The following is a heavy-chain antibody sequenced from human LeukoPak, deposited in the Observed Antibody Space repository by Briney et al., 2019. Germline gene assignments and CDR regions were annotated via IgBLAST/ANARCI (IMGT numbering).Heavy chain of an antibody. V-gene: IGHV1-24*01. D-gene: IGHD2-15*01. Sequence: ASVKVSCKVSGYTLTELSMHWVRQAPGKGLEWMGGFDPEDGETIYAQKFQGRVTKTEDTSTDTAYMELSSLRSEDTAVYYCATGIISGYYFDYWGQGTLVTVSS. CDR3: ATGIISGYYFDY. J-gene: IGHJ4*02. CDR2: FDPEDGET. CDR1: GYTLTELS.